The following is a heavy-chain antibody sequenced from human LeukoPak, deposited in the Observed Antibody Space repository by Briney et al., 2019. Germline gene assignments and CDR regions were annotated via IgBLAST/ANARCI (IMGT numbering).Heavy chain of an antibody. CDR3: ASLVTDDAFDI. CDR2: ISSSSSYI. D-gene: IGHD1-26*01. J-gene: IGHJ3*02. V-gene: IGHV3-21*01. CDR1: GFTFSSYS. Sequence: GGSLRLSCAASGFTFSSYSMNWVRQAPGKGLEWVSSISSSSSYIYYADSVKGRFTISRDNAKNSLYLQMNSLRAEDTAVYYCASLVTDDAFDIWGQGTMVTVSS.